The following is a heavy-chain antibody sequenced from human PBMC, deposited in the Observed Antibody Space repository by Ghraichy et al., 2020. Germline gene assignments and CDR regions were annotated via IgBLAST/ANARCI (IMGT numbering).Heavy chain of an antibody. Sequence: GGSLRLSCAASGFTVSSNYMSWVRQAPGKGLEWVSVIYTGGNTYYADSVKGRFTISRVNPKNTVYLQMNSLRAEDTAVYYCARSGDGYNQNLFDFWGQGTLVTVSS. CDR3: ARSGDGYNQNLFDF. CDR1: GFTVSSNY. J-gene: IGHJ4*02. D-gene: IGHD5-24*01. V-gene: IGHV3-66*01. CDR2: IYTGGNT.